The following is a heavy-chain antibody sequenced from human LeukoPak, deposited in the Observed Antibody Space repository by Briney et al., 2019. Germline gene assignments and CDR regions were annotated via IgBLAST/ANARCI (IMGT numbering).Heavy chain of an antibody. CDR1: GGSISSSSYY. Sequence: SETLSLTCTVSGGSISSSSYYWGWIRQPPGKGLEWIGSIYYSGSTYYNPSLKSRVTISVDTSKNQFSLKLSSVTAADTAVYYCARDQRYCSGGSCYPTALDYWGQGTLVTVSS. V-gene: IGHV4-39*07. J-gene: IGHJ4*02. CDR2: IYYSGST. D-gene: IGHD2-15*01. CDR3: ARDQRYCSGGSCYPTALDY.